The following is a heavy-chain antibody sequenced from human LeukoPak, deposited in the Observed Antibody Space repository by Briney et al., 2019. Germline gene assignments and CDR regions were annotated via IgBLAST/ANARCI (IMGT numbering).Heavy chain of an antibody. CDR2: IYHSGST. CDR3: ARGGPGFWSGTFDY. D-gene: IGHD3-3*01. Sequence: SETLSLTCTVSGGSISSSSWWSWVRQPPGKGLEWIGEIYHSGSTNYNPSLKSRVTISVDKSKNQFSLKLSSVTAADTAVYYCARGGPGFWSGTFDYWGQGTLVTVSS. V-gene: IGHV4-4*02. J-gene: IGHJ4*01. CDR1: GGSISSSSW.